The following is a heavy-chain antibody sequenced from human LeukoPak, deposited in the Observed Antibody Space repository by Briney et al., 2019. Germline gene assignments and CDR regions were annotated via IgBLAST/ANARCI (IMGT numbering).Heavy chain of an antibody. Sequence: ASVKVSCKASGGTFNSYAISWVRQAPGQGLEWMGGIIPIFGTANYAQKFQGRVTITADKSTSTAYMELSSLRSEDTAVYYCARGLRRADPSNWFDPWGQGTLVTVSS. CDR1: GGTFNSYA. CDR3: ARGLRRADPSNWFDP. V-gene: IGHV1-69*06. CDR2: IIPIFGTA. D-gene: IGHD6-19*01. J-gene: IGHJ5*02.